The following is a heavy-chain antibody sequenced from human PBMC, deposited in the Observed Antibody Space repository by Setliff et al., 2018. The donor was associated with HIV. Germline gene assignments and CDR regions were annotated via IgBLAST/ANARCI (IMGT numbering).Heavy chain of an antibody. CDR3: VREVRAAYKGPLWFGQSDPRPDTFDI. D-gene: IGHD3-10*01. V-gene: IGHV1-2*04. Sequence: ASVKVSCKASGYTFTAYYIHWVRQAPGQGLEWMGWINPYSGGTNYAQNLQGWVTMTRDTSITTAYMELSRLTSDDTAQYFCVREVRAAYKGPLWFGQSDPRPDTFDIWGQGTMVTVSS. J-gene: IGHJ3*02. CDR2: INPYSGGT. CDR1: GYTFTAYY.